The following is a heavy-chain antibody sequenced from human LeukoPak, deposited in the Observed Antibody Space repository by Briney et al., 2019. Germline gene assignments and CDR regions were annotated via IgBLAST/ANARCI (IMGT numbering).Heavy chain of an antibody. D-gene: IGHD2-2*01. CDR1: GFTFSSYE. J-gene: IGHJ4*02. CDR2: ISSSGSTI. Sequence: GGSLRLSCAASGFTFSSYEMNWVRHAPGKGLEWVSYISSSGSTIYYAASVKGRFTISRDHAKNSLYLQMNSLTAEDTAVYYCAREGCSSTSCYDYWGQGSLVTVSS. V-gene: IGHV3-48*03. CDR3: AREGCSSTSCYDY.